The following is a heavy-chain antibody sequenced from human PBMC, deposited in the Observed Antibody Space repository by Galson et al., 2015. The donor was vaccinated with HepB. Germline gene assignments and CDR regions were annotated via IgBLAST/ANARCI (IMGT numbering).Heavy chain of an antibody. CDR2: INWNGGST. V-gene: IGHV3-20*04. D-gene: IGHD2-21*02. CDR3: ARAAEYCGGDCYSSYYYFDY. J-gene: IGHJ4*02. Sequence: SLRLSCAASGFTFDDYGMSWVRQAPGKGLEWVSGINWNGGSTGYADSVKGRFTISRDNAKNSLYLQMNSLRAEDTALYYCARAAEYCGGDCYSSYYYFDYWGQGTLVTVSS. CDR1: GFTFDDYG.